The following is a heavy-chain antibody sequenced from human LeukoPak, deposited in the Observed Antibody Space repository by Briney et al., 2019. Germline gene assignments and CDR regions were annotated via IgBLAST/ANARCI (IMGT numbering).Heavy chain of an antibody. Sequence: PPETLSLTCTVSGGSISNHYWSWIRQPPGKGLEWIGNVYYIGSTNYNPSLKSRVNISVDTSKKQFSLRLSSVTAADTAVYYCASSPRIGVAGSAEYFHHWGQGTLVTVST. V-gene: IGHV4-59*11. J-gene: IGHJ1*01. D-gene: IGHD6-19*01. CDR2: VYYIGST. CDR3: ASSPRIGVAGSAEYFHH. CDR1: GGSISNHY.